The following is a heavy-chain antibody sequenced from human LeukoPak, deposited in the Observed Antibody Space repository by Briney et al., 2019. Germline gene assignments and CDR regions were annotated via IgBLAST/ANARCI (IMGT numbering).Heavy chain of an antibody. J-gene: IGHJ4*02. CDR3: AKETDSEIAVAGRFY. Sequence: PGGSLRLSCAASGFTFRSYAMSWVRQAPGKGLEWVSGISGGGSTEYADSVKGRFTISRDNSKNTLYLRMNSLRAEDTAVYYCAKETDSEIAVAGRFYWGQGTLVTVSS. CDR2: ISGGGST. V-gene: IGHV3-23*01. CDR1: GFTFRSYA. D-gene: IGHD6-19*01.